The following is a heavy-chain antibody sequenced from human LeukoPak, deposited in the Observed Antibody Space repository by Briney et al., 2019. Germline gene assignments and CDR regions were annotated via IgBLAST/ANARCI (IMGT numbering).Heavy chain of an antibody. CDR1: GYTFISYN. J-gene: IGHJ4*02. CDR2: ISTYNGNT. Sequence: ASVKVSCKASGYTFISYNISWVRQAPGQGLEWMGWISTYNGNTNYAQTLQGRVTMTRDTSISTAYMELSRLRSDDTAVYYCARNGAGWNYEGFGDYWGQGTLVTVSS. V-gene: IGHV1-18*01. CDR3: ARNGAGWNYEGFGDY. D-gene: IGHD1-7*01.